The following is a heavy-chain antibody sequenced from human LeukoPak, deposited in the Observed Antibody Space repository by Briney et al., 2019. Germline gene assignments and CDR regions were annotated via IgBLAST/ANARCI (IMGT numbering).Heavy chain of an antibody. CDR3: AKVMPLYQLQWGLYDY. Sequence: GGSLRLSCAASGFTFSSYAMSWVRQAPGKGLEWVSAISGSGGSTYYADSVKGRFTISRDNSKNTLYLQMNSLRAEDTAVYYCAKVMPLYQLQWGLYDYWGQGTLVTVSS. J-gene: IGHJ4*02. CDR2: ISGSGGST. CDR1: GFTFSSYA. V-gene: IGHV3-23*01. D-gene: IGHD2-2*01.